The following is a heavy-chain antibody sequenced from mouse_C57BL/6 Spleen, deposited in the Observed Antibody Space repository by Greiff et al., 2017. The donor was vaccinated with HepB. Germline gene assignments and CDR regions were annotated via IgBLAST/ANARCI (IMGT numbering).Heavy chain of an antibody. Sequence: QVQLQQPGAELVRPGSSVKLSCKASGYTFTSYWMDWVKQRPGQGLEWIGNIYPSDSETHYNQKFKDKATLTVDKSSSTAYMQLSSLTSEDSAVYYCARAYYGYDPYYFDYWGQGTTLTVSS. V-gene: IGHV1-61*01. J-gene: IGHJ2*01. CDR2: IYPSDSET. CDR3: ARAYYGYDPYYFDY. D-gene: IGHD2-9*01. CDR1: GYTFTSYW.